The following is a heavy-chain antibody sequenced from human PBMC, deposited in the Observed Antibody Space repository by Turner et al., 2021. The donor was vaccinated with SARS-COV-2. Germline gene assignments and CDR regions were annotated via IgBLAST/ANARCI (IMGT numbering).Heavy chain of an antibody. V-gene: IGHV4-59*08. CDR2: IYYSGST. Sequence: QVQLQESGPGLVKPSETLSLTCTVSGGSITSYFWSWIRQPPGKGLEWIGYIYYSGSTNYNPSLKSRVTISVDTSKNQFSLKLSSVTAADTAVYFCARHQWLRGAFDIWGQGTMVTVSS. CDR3: ARHQWLRGAFDI. J-gene: IGHJ3*02. D-gene: IGHD5-12*01. CDR1: GGSITSYF.